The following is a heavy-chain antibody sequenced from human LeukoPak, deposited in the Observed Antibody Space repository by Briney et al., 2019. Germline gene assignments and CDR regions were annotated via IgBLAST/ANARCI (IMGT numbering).Heavy chain of an antibody. Sequence: SETLSLTCTVSGGSISSNSYYWGWIRQPPGKGLKWIGRIYYSGSTYYNPSLKSRVTISVDTSKNQFSLKLSSVTAADTAVYYCARGVDDSSGYYYRSYYYYYYMDVWGKGTTVTISS. V-gene: IGHV4-39*07. CDR2: IYYSGST. CDR3: ARGVDDSSGYYYRSYYYYYYMDV. D-gene: IGHD3-22*01. J-gene: IGHJ6*03. CDR1: GGSISSNSYY.